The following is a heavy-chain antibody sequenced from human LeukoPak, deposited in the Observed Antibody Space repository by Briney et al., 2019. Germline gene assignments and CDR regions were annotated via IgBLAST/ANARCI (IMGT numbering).Heavy chain of an antibody. J-gene: IGHJ4*02. Sequence: GGSLRLSCSASGFTFSAYAMYWVRQAPGKGLEYFSGISSNGGSSFYADSVKGRFTISRDNSKNTLYLQMSSLRAEDTAVYYCVKITSVTGGDCWGQGTQLTVSS. CDR2: ISSNGGSS. D-gene: IGHD1-1*01. CDR3: VKITSVTGGDC. V-gene: IGHV3-64D*09. CDR1: GFTFSAYA.